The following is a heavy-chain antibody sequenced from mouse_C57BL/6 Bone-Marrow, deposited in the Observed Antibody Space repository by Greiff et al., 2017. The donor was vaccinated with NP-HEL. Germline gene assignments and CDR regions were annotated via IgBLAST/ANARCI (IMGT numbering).Heavy chain of an antibody. CDR1: GYTFTSYW. J-gene: IGHJ2*01. V-gene: IGHV1-59*01. CDR3: ARSGIYYGNYVDY. CDR2: IDPSDSYT. D-gene: IGHD2-1*01. Sequence: QVQLKQSGAELVRPGTSVKLSCKASGYTFTSYWMHWVKQRPGQGLEWIGVIDPSDSYTNYNQKFKGKATLTVDTSSSTAYMQLSSLTSEDSAVYYGARSGIYYGNYVDYWGQGTTLTVSS.